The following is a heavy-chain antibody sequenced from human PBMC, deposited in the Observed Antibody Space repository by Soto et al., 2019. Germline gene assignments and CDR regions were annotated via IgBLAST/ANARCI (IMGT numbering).Heavy chain of an antibody. CDR1: GYTFTGYY. Sequence: ASVKVSCKASGYTFTGYYMHWVRQAPGQGLEWMGWINPNSGGTNYAQKFQGWVTMTRDTSISTAYMELSRLRSDDTAVYYCARVGSTVTTSTVDQYYFDYWGQGTLVTVSS. J-gene: IGHJ4*02. CDR3: ARVGSTVTTSTVDQYYFDY. V-gene: IGHV1-2*04. D-gene: IGHD4-17*01. CDR2: INPNSGGT.